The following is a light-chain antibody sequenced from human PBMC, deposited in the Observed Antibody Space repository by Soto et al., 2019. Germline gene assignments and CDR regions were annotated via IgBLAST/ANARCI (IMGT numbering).Light chain of an antibody. J-gene: IGLJ1*01. CDR2: EVS. Sequence: QSALTQPASVSGSPGQSITISCTGTSSDVGGYNYVSWYQQHPGKAPKLMIYEVSNGPSGVSNRFSGSKSGNTASLTISGLQAEDEADYYCSSYTSSSTEVFGTGTKVTVL. CDR1: SSDVGGYNY. V-gene: IGLV2-14*01. CDR3: SSYTSSSTEV.